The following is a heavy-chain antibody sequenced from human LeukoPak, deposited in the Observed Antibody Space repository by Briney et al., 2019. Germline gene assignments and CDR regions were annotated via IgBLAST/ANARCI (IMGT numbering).Heavy chain of an antibody. CDR1: GFTFSNYD. CDR2: IFGGDGGT. CDR3: AENSHWGAGYFDG. D-gene: IGHD7-27*01. Sequence: GGSLTLSCAASGFTFSNYDMTWVRQAPGKGLEWVSTIFGGDGGTYYADSVRGRFTISSDNYKNTLYMQMNNLTAGGTAAYYCAENSHWGAGYFDGWGQGTLVTVS. V-gene: IGHV3-23*01. J-gene: IGHJ4*02.